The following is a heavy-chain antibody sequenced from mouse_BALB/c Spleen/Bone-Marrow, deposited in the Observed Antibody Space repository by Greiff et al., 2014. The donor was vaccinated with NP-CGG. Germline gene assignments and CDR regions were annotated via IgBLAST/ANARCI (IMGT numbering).Heavy chain of an antibody. CDR3: ARGWDYEGYFDY. Sequence: VKLMESGAELARPGASVKMSCKASGYSFTSYTTHWVKQRPGQGLEWIGYINPSSGYTNYNQKFKDKATLTADKSSSTAYMQLSSLTSEDSAVYYCARGWDYEGYFDYWGQGTTLTVSS. CDR2: INPSSGYT. CDR1: GYSFTSYT. D-gene: IGHD2-4*01. V-gene: IGHV1-4*01. J-gene: IGHJ2*01.